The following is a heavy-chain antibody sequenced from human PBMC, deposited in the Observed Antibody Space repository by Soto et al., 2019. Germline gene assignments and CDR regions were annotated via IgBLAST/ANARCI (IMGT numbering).Heavy chain of an antibody. V-gene: IGHV1-8*01. Sequence: ASVNETRMSSLYTYARYHIIWVRQAAAQGLEWIAWKIPNNGNTGYAEKLKGRVIISRDISTRTVYMDLTSLTLEDTAVYFCARDRGIGDVGNWFDFWGQGTQVTVSS. CDR1: LYTYARYH. D-gene: IGHD2-21*02. J-gene: IGHJ5*01. CDR3: ARDRGIGDVGNWFDF. CDR2: KIPNNGNT.